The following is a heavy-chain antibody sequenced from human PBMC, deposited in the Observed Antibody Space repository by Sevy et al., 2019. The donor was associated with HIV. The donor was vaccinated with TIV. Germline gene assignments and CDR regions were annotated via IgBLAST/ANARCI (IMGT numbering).Heavy chain of an antibody. Sequence: GESLKISCKISGYYFTSYCIGWVRQMSGKGLEWMGIFCPGDSDISYSPSFQGQVTISADKSISTVYLQWRSLKASDTAMYYCTRQGPSDGMDVWGRGTTVTVSS. J-gene: IGHJ6*02. CDR3: TRQGPSDGMDV. CDR2: FCPGDSDI. CDR1: GYYFTSYC. V-gene: IGHV5-51*01.